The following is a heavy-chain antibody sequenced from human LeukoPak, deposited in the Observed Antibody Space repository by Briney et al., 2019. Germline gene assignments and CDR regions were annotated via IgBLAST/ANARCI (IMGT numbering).Heavy chain of an antibody. J-gene: IGHJ4*02. Sequence: GGSLRLSCAASGFTFDDYGMSWVRQAPGKGLEWVSGINWNGGSTGYADSVKGRFTISRDNAKNSLYLQMNSLRAEDTALYYCARVTGRFGELLSYFDYWGQGTLVTVSS. V-gene: IGHV3-20*04. CDR1: GFTFDDYG. CDR2: INWNGGST. CDR3: ARVTGRFGELLSYFDY. D-gene: IGHD3-10*01.